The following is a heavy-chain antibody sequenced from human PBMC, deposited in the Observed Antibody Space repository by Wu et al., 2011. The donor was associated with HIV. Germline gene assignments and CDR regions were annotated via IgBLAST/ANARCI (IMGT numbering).Heavy chain of an antibody. D-gene: IGHD3-16*01. CDR1: GGTFSSYA. Sequence: QVQLVQSGAEVKKPGSSVKVSCKASGGTFSSYAISWVRQAPGQGLEWMGIINPSGGSTSYAQKFQGRVTMTRDTSTSTVYMELSSLRSEDTAVYYCAREEVGERQVYYYYGMDVWGQGTTVTVSS. J-gene: IGHJ6*02. V-gene: IGHV1-46*01. CDR3: AREEVGERQVYYYYGMDV. CDR2: INPSGGST.